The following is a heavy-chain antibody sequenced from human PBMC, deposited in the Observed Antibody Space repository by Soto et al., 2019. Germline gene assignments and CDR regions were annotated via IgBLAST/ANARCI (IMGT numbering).Heavy chain of an antibody. CDR2: LYWDDDN. V-gene: IGHV2-5*02. Sequence: SGPTLVNPTQALTLTCTFSGFSLRTTGVGVGWIRQPPGKALEWLALLYWDDDNRYSPSLKSRLTLTKDTSKSQVVLTLTNVEPADTATYYCAHNPPQDSGAFDIWGQGTMVTVSS. CDR3: AHNPPQDSGAFDI. D-gene: IGHD6-19*01. CDR1: GFSLRTTGVG. J-gene: IGHJ3*02.